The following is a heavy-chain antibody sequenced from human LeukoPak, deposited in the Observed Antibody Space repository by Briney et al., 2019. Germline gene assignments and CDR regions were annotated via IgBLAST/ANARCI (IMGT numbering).Heavy chain of an antibody. CDR1: GYTFTSYG. Sequence: ASVKVSCKASGYTFTSYGISWVRQAPGQGLEWMGWTSAYNGHTNYAQKLQGRVTMTTDTSTSTAYMELRSLRSDDTAVYYCARDLASLPSIAVARFFGYWGQGALVTVSS. D-gene: IGHD6-19*01. J-gene: IGHJ4*02. V-gene: IGHV1-18*01. CDR2: TSAYNGHT. CDR3: ARDLASLPSIAVARFFGY.